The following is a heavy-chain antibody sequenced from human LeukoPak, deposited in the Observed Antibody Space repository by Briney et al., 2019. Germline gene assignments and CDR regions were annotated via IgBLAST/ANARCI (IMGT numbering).Heavy chain of an antibody. CDR3: AKEGKSGYSYGYGTWFDP. CDR1: GFTFSSYG. CDR2: IRYDGSNK. D-gene: IGHD5-18*01. Sequence: GGSLRLSCAASGFTFSSYGMHWVRQAPGKGLEWVAFIRYDGSNKYYADSVKGRFTISRDNSKNTLYLQMNSLRAEDTAVYYCAKEGKSGYSYGYGTWFDPWGQGTLVTVSS. J-gene: IGHJ5*02. V-gene: IGHV3-30*02.